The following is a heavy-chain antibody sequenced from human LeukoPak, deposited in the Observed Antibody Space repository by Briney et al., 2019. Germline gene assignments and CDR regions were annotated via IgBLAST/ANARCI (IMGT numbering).Heavy chain of an antibody. CDR1: GFTFSSYG. CDR3: ARKNIIVVEGWYFDL. D-gene: IGHD2-2*01. V-gene: IGHV3-30*02. CDR2: IRYDGSNK. J-gene: IGHJ2*01. Sequence: EAGGSLRLSCAASGFTFSSYGMHWVRQAPGKGLEWVAFIRYDGSNKYYADSVKGRFTISRDNSKNSLYLQMNSLRADDTAVYYCARKNIIVVEGWYFDLWGRGTLVTVSS.